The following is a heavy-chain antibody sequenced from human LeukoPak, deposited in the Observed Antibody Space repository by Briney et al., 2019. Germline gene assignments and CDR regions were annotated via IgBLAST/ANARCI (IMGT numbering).Heavy chain of an antibody. CDR1: GYTFTSYD. V-gene: IGHV1-8*01. CDR3: ARGSITIFGVVIKANDAFDI. Sequence: ASVKVSCKGSGYTFTSYDINWVREATGQGPEWMGWMNPNSGNTGYAQKFQGRDTLIRNTSIRTAHMELSSRRAEDTAVYYWARGSITIFGVVIKANDAFDIWGQGTMVTVSS. J-gene: IGHJ3*02. CDR2: MNPNSGNT. D-gene: IGHD3-3*01.